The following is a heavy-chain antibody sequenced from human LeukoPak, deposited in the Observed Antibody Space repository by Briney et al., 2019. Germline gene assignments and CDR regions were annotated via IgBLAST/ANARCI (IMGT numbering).Heavy chain of an antibody. D-gene: IGHD2-2*01. Sequence: ASVKVSCKASGYTFSNYGISWVRQAPGQGPEWMGWVSNYDRRTNYAQKVKGRVTMTTDTSTSTAYMELRSLRSDDTAVYYCARDPIRLVPAAIFGYFDYWGQGTLVTVSS. CDR3: ARDPIRLVPAAIFGYFDY. CDR1: GYTFSNYG. V-gene: IGHV1-18*04. J-gene: IGHJ4*02. CDR2: VSNYDRRT.